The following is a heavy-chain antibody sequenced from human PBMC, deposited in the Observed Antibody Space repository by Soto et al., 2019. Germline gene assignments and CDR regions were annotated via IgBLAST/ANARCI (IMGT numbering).Heavy chain of an antibody. J-gene: IGHJ4*02. CDR3: ARDRAYCGGDCYSGHFDY. CDR1: GYTFTSYY. D-gene: IGHD2-21*02. CDR2: INPSGGST. V-gene: IGHV1-46*01. Sequence: GASVKVSCKASGYTFTSYYMHWVRQAPGQGLEWMGIINPSGGSTSYAQKFQGRVTMTRDTSTSTVYMELSSLRSEDTAVYYCARDRAYCGGDCYSGHFDYWGQGTLVTVSS.